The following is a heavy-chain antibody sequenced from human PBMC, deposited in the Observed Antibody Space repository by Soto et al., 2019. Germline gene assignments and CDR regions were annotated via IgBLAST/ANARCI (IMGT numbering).Heavy chain of an antibody. CDR1: GFTFSNYG. J-gene: IGHJ4*02. V-gene: IGHV3-33*01. CDR3: ARGLHSLFDY. D-gene: IGHD2-21*01. Sequence: QVQLVESGGGVVQPGGSLRLSCAASGFTFSNYGMHWVRQAPGKGLEWVAVIWSDGNNKYYADSVKGRFTISRDNSNNPLYVQLTSLRAEDTAVYYCARGLHSLFDYWGQGTLVTAS. CDR2: IWSDGNNK.